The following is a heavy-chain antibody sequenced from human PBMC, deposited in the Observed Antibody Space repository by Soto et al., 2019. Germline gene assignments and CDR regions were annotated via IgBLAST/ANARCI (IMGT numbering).Heavy chain of an antibody. V-gene: IGHV3-74*01. D-gene: IGHD1-26*01. Sequence: GGSLRLSCAASGFTFSSYWIHWVRQAPEKGLMWVSHINSDGSSTTDADSVKGRFTISRDNAKNTLFLQMNSLRADDTAVYYCVRDDVGVGIGSWGLGTLVTVSS. CDR2: INSDGSST. CDR3: VRDDVGVGIGS. J-gene: IGHJ5*02. CDR1: GFTFSSYW.